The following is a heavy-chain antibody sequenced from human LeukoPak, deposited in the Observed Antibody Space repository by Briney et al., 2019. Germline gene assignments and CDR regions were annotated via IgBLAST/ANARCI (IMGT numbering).Heavy chain of an antibody. J-gene: IGHJ6*03. V-gene: IGHV4-61*09. Sequence: SETLSLTCTVSGGSISSGSYFWSWIRQPAGKSLEWIGHIYITGSTNYNPSLKSRVTISIDTSKNQFSLKLSSVTAADTAVYYCARRAPEGRGKGNYYYYMDVWGKGTTVTVSS. D-gene: IGHD3-10*01. CDR1: GGSISSGSYF. CDR3: ARRAPEGRGKGNYYYYMDV. CDR2: IYITGST.